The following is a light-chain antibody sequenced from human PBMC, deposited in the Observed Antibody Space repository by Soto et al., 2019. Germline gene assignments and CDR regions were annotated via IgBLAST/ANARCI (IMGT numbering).Light chain of an antibody. J-gene: IGKJ2*01. Sequence: EIVMTQSPASLSVSPGDGATLSCRASQSVASNVAWYQQKAGQGPRLLIHGASTRAVGVPARFSGSGSGTDFTLTIRSLQSEDFAVYYCQQYHNWAPQYTFGQRTKLQI. CDR3: QQYHNWAPQYT. CDR1: QSVASN. CDR2: GAS. V-gene: IGKV3-15*01.